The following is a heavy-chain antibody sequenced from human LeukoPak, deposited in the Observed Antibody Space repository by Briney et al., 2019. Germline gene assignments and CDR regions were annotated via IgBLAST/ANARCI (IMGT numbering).Heavy chain of an antibody. CDR3: ARLRSHLWFGDYDY. V-gene: IGHV5-51*01. CDR2: IYPGDSDT. J-gene: IGHJ4*02. CDR1: GYFFTNYW. D-gene: IGHD3-10*01. Sequence: GESLKISCKGSGYFFTNYWIAWVRQMPGKGLEWMGIIYPGDSDTRYSPSFQGQVTISADKSISTAYLQWSSLKASDTAMYYCARLRSHLWFGDYDYWGRGTLVTVSS.